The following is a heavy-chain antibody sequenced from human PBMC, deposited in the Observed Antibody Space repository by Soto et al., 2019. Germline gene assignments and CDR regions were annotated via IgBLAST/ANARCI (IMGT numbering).Heavy chain of an antibody. CDR1: GFTFTRSA. D-gene: IGHD3-16*01. V-gene: IGHV1-58*01. CDR2: IVVGSGNT. CDR3: AADRDYDYVWGRVQNFDY. Sequence: AASVKVSCKASGFTFTRSAVQWLRQARGQRLEWIGWIVVGSGNTNYAQKFQERVTITRDMSTSTAYMELSSLRSEDTAVYYCAADRDYDYVWGRVQNFDYWGQGTLVTVSS. J-gene: IGHJ4*02.